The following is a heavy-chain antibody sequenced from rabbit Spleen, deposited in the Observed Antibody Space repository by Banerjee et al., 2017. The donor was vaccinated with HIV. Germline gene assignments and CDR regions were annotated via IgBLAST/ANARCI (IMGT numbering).Heavy chain of an antibody. V-gene: IGHV1S40*01. D-gene: IGHD8-1*01. CDR3: ARDTGTSFSTYGMDL. Sequence: QSLEESGGDLVKPGASLTLTCIASGVSFSGNSYMCWVRQAPGKGLEWIACIDTGSSGFTYFATWAKGRFTCSKTSSTTVTLQMTRLTAADTATYFCARDTGTSFSTYGMDLWGQGTLVTVS. CDR2: IDTGSSGFT. J-gene: IGHJ6*01. CDR1: GVSFSGNSY.